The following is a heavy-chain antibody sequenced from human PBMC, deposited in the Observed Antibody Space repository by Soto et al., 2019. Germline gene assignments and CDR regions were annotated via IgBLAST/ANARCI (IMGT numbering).Heavy chain of an antibody. Sequence: QVQLVQSGAEAKKPGSSVKVSCKASGGTFSSYTISWVRQAPGQGLEWMGRIIPILGIANYAQKFQGRVTXXAXKXXSTAYMELSSLRSEDTAVYYCARELVVAATSWFDPWGQGTLVTVSS. CDR1: GGTFSSYT. CDR2: IIPILGIA. D-gene: IGHD2-15*01. J-gene: IGHJ5*02. CDR3: ARELVVAATSWFDP. V-gene: IGHV1-69*08.